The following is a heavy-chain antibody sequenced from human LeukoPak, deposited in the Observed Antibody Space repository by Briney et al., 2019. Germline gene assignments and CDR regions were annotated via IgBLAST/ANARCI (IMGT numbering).Heavy chain of an antibody. CDR1: GGSITNYY. Sequence: PSETLSLTCTVSGGSITNYYWSWFRQPPGKGLEWIGHIHYSGSTNYNPSLKSQVTISVDTSKNHFSLKLSSVTAADTAVYHCARWRGSGYGLDYWGQGTLATVSS. J-gene: IGHJ4*02. CDR3: ARWRGSGYGLDY. D-gene: IGHD5-12*01. CDR2: IHYSGST. V-gene: IGHV4-59*01.